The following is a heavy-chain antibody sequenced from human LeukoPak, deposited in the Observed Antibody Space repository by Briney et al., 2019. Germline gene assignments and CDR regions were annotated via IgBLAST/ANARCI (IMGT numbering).Heavy chain of an antibody. J-gene: IGHJ4*02. CDR1: GGSISTYY. CDR3: ARGGGYASPIGY. D-gene: IGHD5-12*01. Sequence: KPSGTLSLTCTLSGGSISTYYWSWIRQPPGKGLEWIGYIYHSGSTNYNPSLKSRVTISVDTSKNQFSLKLSSVTAAATAVYYCARGGGYASPIGYWGQGALVTVSS. CDR2: IYHSGST. V-gene: IGHV4-59*01.